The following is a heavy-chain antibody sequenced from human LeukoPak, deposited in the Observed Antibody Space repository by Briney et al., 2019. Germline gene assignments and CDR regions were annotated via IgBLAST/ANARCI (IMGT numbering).Heavy chain of an antibody. CDR2: ISYDGSNK. Sequence: GRSLRLSCAASGFTFSSYAMHWVRQAPGKGLEWVALISYDGSNKYYADSVKGRFTISRDNSKNTLYLQMNSLRAEDTAVYYCARYNYYYYMDVWGKGTTVTISS. J-gene: IGHJ6*03. CDR1: GFTFSSYA. CDR3: ARYNYYYYMDV. D-gene: IGHD1-14*01. V-gene: IGHV3-30*03.